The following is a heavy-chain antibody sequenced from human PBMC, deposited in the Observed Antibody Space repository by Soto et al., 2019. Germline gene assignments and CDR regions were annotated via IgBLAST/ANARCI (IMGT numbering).Heavy chain of an antibody. V-gene: IGHV4-59*01. Sequence: SETLFLTCTVSGGSISSYYWSWIRQPPGKGLEWIGYIYYSGSTNYNPSLKSRVTISVDTSKNQFSLKLSSVTAADTAVYYCAGRVVASANWFDPWGQGTLVTVSS. CDR2: IYYSGST. J-gene: IGHJ5*02. CDR3: AGRVVASANWFDP. CDR1: GGSISSYY. D-gene: IGHD2-15*01.